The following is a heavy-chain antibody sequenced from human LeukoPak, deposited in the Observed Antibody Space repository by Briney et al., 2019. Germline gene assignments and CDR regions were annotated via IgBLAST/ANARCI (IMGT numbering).Heavy chain of an antibody. V-gene: IGHV3-30*18. J-gene: IGHJ4*02. CDR2: ISSDGSNK. Sequence: GESLKISCKDSGYSFISYWIGWVRQAPGKGQEWVAVISSDGSNKYYGDSVKGRFTISRDNSKNMLYLQMNSLRAEDTAVYYCAKSVLNLKLCSDYWGQGTLVTVSS. CDR3: AKSVLNLKLCSDY. CDR1: GYSFISYW. D-gene: IGHD3-10*02.